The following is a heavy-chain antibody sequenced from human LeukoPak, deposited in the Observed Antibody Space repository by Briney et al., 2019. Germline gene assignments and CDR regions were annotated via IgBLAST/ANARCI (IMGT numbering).Heavy chain of an antibody. V-gene: IGHV3-30*18. Sequence: GGSLRLSCAASGFTFSSYGMHWVRQAPGKGLEWVAVISYDGSNKYYADSVKGRFTISRDNSKDTLYLQMNSLRAEDTAVYYCAKDGPPGAFDYWGQGTLVTVSS. CDR1: GFTFSSYG. CDR2: ISYDGSNK. J-gene: IGHJ4*02. CDR3: AKDGPPGAFDY. D-gene: IGHD3-10*01.